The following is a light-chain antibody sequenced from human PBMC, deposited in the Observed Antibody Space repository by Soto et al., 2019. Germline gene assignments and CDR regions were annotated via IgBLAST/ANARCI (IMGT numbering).Light chain of an antibody. V-gene: IGKV3-11*01. Sequence: EIVLTQSPDTLSLSPGERATLSCRASQSVGSSLAWYQQKPGQAPRLLIYVASNTATGIPARFSGSWSGTDFTLTISSLEPEDFAVYYCQQRSNWPPEVTFGPGTKVDIK. CDR3: QQRSNWPPEVT. CDR2: VAS. CDR1: QSVGSS. J-gene: IGKJ3*01.